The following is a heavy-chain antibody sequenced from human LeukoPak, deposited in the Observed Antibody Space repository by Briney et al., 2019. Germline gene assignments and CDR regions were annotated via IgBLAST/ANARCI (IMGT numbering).Heavy chain of an antibody. Sequence: ASVKVSCKASGYSFTSYAMNWVRQAPGQGLEWMGWINTNTGNPTYAQGFTGRFVFSLDISVSTTYLQISSLKAEDTAAYYCARAPLVGATPFDPWGQGTLVTVSS. CDR3: ARAPLVGATPFDP. V-gene: IGHV7-4-1*02. J-gene: IGHJ5*02. CDR1: GYSFTSYA. D-gene: IGHD1-26*01. CDR2: INTNTGNP.